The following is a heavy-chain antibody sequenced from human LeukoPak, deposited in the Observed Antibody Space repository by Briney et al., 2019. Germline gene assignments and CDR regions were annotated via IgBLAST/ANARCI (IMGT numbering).Heavy chain of an antibody. Sequence: GSLRLSCAASGFTVSSNYMSWVRQAPGKGLEWIGEINHSGSTNYNPSLKSRVTISVDTSKNQFSLKLSSVTAADTAVYYCARGRRDGYFDYWGQGTLVTVSS. CDR1: GFTVSSNY. D-gene: IGHD5-24*01. V-gene: IGHV4-34*01. CDR2: INHSGST. J-gene: IGHJ4*02. CDR3: ARGRRDGYFDY.